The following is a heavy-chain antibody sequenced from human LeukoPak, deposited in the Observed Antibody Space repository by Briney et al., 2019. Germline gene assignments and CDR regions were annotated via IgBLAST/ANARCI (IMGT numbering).Heavy chain of an antibody. D-gene: IGHD1-26*01. J-gene: IGHJ4*02. CDR1: GFTFSTYA. CDR2: ISGSSTAI. Sequence: GGSLRLSCAASGFTFSTYAMNWVRQAPGKGLEWVSYISGSSTAIYYADSVRGRFTISRDNAKNSLYLQMNSLRDEDTAVYYCARDHSGSSQTTPLRYWGQGTLVTVSS. V-gene: IGHV3-48*02. CDR3: ARDHSGSSQTTPLRY.